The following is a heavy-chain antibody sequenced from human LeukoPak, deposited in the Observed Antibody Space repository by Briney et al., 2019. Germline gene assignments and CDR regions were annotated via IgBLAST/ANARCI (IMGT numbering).Heavy chain of an antibody. CDR3: AKDGNWARFEN. V-gene: IGHV3-7*03. D-gene: IGHD7-27*01. CDR1: GFTFSSYA. CDR2: IKQDVSEK. Sequence: GGSLRLSCAASGFTFSSYAMSWVRQAPGKGLEWVANIKQDVSEKYYVDSVKGRFTISRDNAKNSLYLQMNSLRAEDTAAYYCAKDGNWARFENWGQGTLVTVSS. J-gene: IGHJ4*02.